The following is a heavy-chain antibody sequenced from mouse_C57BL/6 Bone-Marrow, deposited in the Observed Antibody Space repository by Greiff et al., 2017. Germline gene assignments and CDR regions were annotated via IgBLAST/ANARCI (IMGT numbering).Heavy chain of an antibody. CDR2: IDPEDGET. D-gene: IGHD2-4*01. Sequence: DVQLVESGAELVKPGASVKLSCTASGFNIKDYYMHWVKQRTEQGLEWIGRIDPEDGETKYAPKFQGKATITADTSSNTAYLQLSSLTSEDTAVYYCARWPGDYDAGPWFAYWGQGTLVTVSA. CDR1: GFNIKDYY. V-gene: IGHV14-2*01. J-gene: IGHJ3*01. CDR3: ARWPGDYDAGPWFAY.